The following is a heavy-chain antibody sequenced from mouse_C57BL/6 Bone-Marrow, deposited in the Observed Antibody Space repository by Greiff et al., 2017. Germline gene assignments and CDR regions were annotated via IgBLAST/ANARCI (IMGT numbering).Heavy chain of an antibody. J-gene: IGHJ4*01. Sequence: QVTLKECGPGILQPSQTLSLTCSFSGFSLSTFGMGVGWIRQPSGKGLEWLAHIWWDDDKYYNPALKSRLTISKDTSKNQVFLKIANVDTADTATYYCSRIGRIYYYGAMDYWGQGTSVTVSS. CDR2: IWWDDDK. CDR3: SRIGRIYYYGAMDY. D-gene: IGHD1-1*01. V-gene: IGHV8-8*01. CDR1: GFSLSTFGMG.